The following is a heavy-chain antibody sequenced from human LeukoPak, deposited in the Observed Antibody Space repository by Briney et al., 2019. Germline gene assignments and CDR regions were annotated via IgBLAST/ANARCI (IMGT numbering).Heavy chain of an antibody. J-gene: IGHJ5*02. CDR2: ISGSGGST. D-gene: IGHD3-22*01. Sequence: GGSLRLSCAASGFIFSNYVMSWVRKVPGKGLEWVSAISGSGGSTYYADSVKGRFTISRDNSKNTLYLQMNSLRAEDTAVYYCAKDYYYYDSSGYDARFDPWGQGTLVTVSS. V-gene: IGHV3-23*01. CDR3: AKDYYYYDSSGYDARFDP. CDR1: GFIFSNYV.